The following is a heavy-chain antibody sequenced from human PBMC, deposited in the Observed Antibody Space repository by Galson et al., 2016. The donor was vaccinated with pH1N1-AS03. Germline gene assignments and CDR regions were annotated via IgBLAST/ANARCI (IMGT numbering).Heavy chain of an antibody. Sequence: SVKVSCKASGYTFTSHRIIWVRQAPGQGLECMGWLTTSTGDPTYAQGFTGRFAFSLDTSVSPAYLQIDSLKADDTAVYYCARGHMSLSGFWDSWGQGTLVTVSS. CDR3: ARGHMSLSGFWDS. J-gene: IGHJ4*02. CDR1: GYTFTSHR. D-gene: IGHD3-9*01. CDR2: LTTSTGDP. V-gene: IGHV7-4-1*01.